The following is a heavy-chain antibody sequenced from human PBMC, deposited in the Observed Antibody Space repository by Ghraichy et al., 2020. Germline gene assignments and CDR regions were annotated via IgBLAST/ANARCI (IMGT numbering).Heavy chain of an antibody. CDR3: ARGIAVAGVVFDY. Sequence: ESLNISCTVSGGSISSYYWSWIRQPPGKGLEWIGYIYYSGSTNYNPSLKSRVTISVDTSKNQFSLKLSSVTAADTAVYYCARGIAVAGVVFDYWGQGTLVTVSS. D-gene: IGHD6-19*01. CDR1: GGSISSYY. J-gene: IGHJ4*02. CDR2: IYYSGST. V-gene: IGHV4-59*01.